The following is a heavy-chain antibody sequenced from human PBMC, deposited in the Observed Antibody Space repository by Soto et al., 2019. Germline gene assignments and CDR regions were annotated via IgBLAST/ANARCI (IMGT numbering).Heavy chain of an antibody. Sequence: QVQLVQSATEVKKPGASVKVSCKASGYTFTRFGISWVRQAPGQGLEWMGWISAFNGATNYAQKFQDRITMTTDTPTSTAYMELRSLRSDDTAVYYCARLYSSGWPRIYSDYWGQGTLVTVSS. V-gene: IGHV1-18*01. CDR2: ISAFNGAT. CDR3: ARLYSSGWPRIYSDY. D-gene: IGHD6-19*01. J-gene: IGHJ4*02. CDR1: GYTFTRFG.